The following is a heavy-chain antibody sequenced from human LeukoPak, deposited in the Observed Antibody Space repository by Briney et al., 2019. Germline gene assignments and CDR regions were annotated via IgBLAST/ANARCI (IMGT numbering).Heavy chain of an antibody. CDR3: SKGDGFNYFLIDH. CDR2: MSHDGSTK. V-gene: IGHV3-30*18. D-gene: IGHD5-24*01. Sequence: GGSLRLSCAASGFTFSSYGMHWVRQTPGKGLEWVAVMSHDGSTKYYGDSVRGRFTISRDTSKNTLYLQMNSLRTEDTAVYYCSKGDGFNYFLIDHWGQGTLVTVS. J-gene: IGHJ5*02. CDR1: GFTFSSYG.